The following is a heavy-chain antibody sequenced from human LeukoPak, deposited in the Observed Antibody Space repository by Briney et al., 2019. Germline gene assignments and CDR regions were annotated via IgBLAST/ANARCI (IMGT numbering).Heavy chain of an antibody. CDR2: ISAYNGNT. V-gene: IGHV1-18*01. CDR1: GYTFTSYG. Sequence: ASVKVSCKASGYTFTSYGISWVRQAPGQGLEWMGWISAYNGNTNYAQKLQGRVTMTTDTSTSTAYMELSSLRSEDTAVYYCASWNYYGSGSAQPFDYWGQGTLVTVSS. D-gene: IGHD3-10*01. CDR3: ASWNYYGSGSAQPFDY. J-gene: IGHJ4*02.